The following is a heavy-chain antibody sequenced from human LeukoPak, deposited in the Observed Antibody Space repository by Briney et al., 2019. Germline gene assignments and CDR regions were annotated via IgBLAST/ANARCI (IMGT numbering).Heavy chain of an antibody. V-gene: IGHV3-23*01. J-gene: IGHJ4*02. CDR1: GFTFSSYA. CDR2: ISASGYST. D-gene: IGHD1-7*01. Sequence: GGSLRLSCAASGFTFSSYAMSWVRQAPGKGLEWVSAISASGYSTYYADSVKGRFTISRDNFKKTLYLQMNSLRAEDTAIFYCAKDVYNWNFYFDYWGQGTLVTASS. CDR3: AKDVYNWNFYFDY.